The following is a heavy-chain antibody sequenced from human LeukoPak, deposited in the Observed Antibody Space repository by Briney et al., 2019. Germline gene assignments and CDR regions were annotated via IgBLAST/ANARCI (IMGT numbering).Heavy chain of an antibody. CDR1: GYTFTSYD. CDR2: MNPNSGNT. J-gene: IGHJ6*02. D-gene: IGHD1-26*01. CDR3: ARGPHIVGAQYYYYYGMDV. Sequence: GASVKVSCKASGYTFTSYDINWVRQATGQGLEWMGWMNPNSGNTGYAQKFQGRVTMTRDTSISTAYMELSSLRSEDTAVYYCARGPHIVGAQYYYYYGMDVWGQGTTVTVSS. V-gene: IGHV1-8*01.